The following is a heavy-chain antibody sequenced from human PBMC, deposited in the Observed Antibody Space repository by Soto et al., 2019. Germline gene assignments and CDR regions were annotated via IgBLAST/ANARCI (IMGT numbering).Heavy chain of an antibody. Sequence: PGGSLRLSCAASGFTFSSFHMNWVRQAPGRGLEWVAYITSSSDTIYYSDSVKGRFTISRDNSKNTLYLQMNSLRAEDTAVYYCAKDTVPVATPWFDPWGQGTLVTVSS. CDR2: ITSSSDTI. CDR3: AKDTVPVATPWFDP. V-gene: IGHV3-48*01. J-gene: IGHJ5*02. D-gene: IGHD2-2*01. CDR1: GFTFSSFH.